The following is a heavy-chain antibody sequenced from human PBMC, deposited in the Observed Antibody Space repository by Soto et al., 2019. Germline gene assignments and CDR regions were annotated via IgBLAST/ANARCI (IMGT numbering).Heavy chain of an antibody. CDR2: IHFTGNT. CDR3: ARREMGDYYFDY. J-gene: IGHJ4*02. Sequence: QLQLQESGPGLVKPSETLSLTFAFSGGSVGSSLYYWGWIRQHPGKGLELIGSIHFTGNTYSNPYLNRRVTISADTSKNHFSMRVSSVTGADKAMYFSARREMGDYYFDYWGQGTLLIVSS. CDR1: GGSVGSSLYY. V-gene: IGHV4-39*01. D-gene: IGHD2-8*01.